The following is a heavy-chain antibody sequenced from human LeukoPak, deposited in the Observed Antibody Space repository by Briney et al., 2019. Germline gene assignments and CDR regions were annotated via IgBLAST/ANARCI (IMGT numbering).Heavy chain of an antibody. D-gene: IGHD6-6*01. V-gene: IGHV4-34*01. Sequence: SETLSLTCAVYGGSFSGYYWSWIRQPPGKGREWIGEINHSGSTNYNPSLKSRVTISVDTSKNQFSLKLSSVTAADTAVYYCARGLLDRSSSQYYFDYWGQGTLVTVSS. CDR1: GGSFSGYY. CDR3: ARGLLDRSSSQYYFDY. CDR2: INHSGST. J-gene: IGHJ4*02.